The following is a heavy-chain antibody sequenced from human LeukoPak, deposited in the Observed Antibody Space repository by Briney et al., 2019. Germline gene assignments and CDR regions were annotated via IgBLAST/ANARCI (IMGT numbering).Heavy chain of an antibody. D-gene: IGHD1-1*01. CDR1: GFTFSTYG. V-gene: IGHV3-13*01. CDR3: AKGLERESRLDS. J-gene: IGHJ4*02. Sequence: GGSLRLSCAASGFTFSTYGMHWVRQATGKGLEWVSAIGTAGDTYYPGSVKGRFTISRENAKNSLYLQMNSLRAEDTALYYCAKGLERESRLDSWGQGTLVTVSS. CDR2: IGTAGDT.